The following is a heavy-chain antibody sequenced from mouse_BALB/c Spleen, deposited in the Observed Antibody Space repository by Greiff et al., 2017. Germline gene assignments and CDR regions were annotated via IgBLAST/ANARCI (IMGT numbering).Heavy chain of an antibody. CDR3: ARGQGSYDGYYFDV. CDR2: ISSGGST. J-gene: IGHJ1*01. D-gene: IGHD2-3*01. Sequence: EVHLVESGGGLVKPGGSLKLSCAASGFTFSSYAMSWVRQTPEKRLEWVASISSGGSTYYPDSVKGRFTISRDNARNILYLQMSSLRSEDTAMYYCARGQGSYDGYYFDVWGAGTTVTVSS. V-gene: IGHV5-6-5*01. CDR1: GFTFSSYA.